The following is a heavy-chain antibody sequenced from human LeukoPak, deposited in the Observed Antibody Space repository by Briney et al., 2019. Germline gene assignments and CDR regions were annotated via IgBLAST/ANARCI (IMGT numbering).Heavy chain of an antibody. Sequence: GGSLRLSCAASRFTFSSYGMHWVRQAPGKGLEWVAYIRYDGSNKYYADSVKGRFTISRDNSKNTLYLQMNSLRAEDTAVYYCAKGSKEVLFTRDHYMDVWGKGTTVTMSS. CDR2: IRYDGSNK. CDR3: AKGSKEVLFTRDHYMDV. V-gene: IGHV3-30*02. J-gene: IGHJ6*03. D-gene: IGHD3-3*01. CDR1: RFTFSSYG.